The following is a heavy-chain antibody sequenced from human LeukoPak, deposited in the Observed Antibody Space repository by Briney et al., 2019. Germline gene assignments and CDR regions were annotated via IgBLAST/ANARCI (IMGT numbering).Heavy chain of an antibody. CDR3: VKDEAPYYYDSSGYYFGD. CDR2: ISSHGGST. CDR1: GXTFSSYA. Sequence: GGSLRLSCSASGXTFSSYAMHWVRQAPGKGLEYVSAISSHGGSTYYADSVKGRFTISRDNSKNTLYLQMSSLRAEDTAVYYCVKDEAPYYYDSSGYYFGDWGQGTVVTVSS. J-gene: IGHJ4*02. D-gene: IGHD3-22*01. V-gene: IGHV3-64D*09.